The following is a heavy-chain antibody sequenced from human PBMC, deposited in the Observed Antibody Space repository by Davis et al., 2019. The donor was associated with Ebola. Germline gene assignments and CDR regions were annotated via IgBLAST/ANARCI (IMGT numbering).Heavy chain of an antibody. CDR3: ARTHYGDSYYYYYMDV. J-gene: IGHJ6*03. CDR2: IYLDDDK. Sequence: SGPTLVKPTQTLTLTCTFSGFSLSTSGVGVGWIRQPPGKALEWLALIYLDDDKRYSPSLKSRLTITKDTSKNQVVLTMTNMDPVDSATYYCARTHYGDSYYYYYMDVWGKGTTVTVSS. V-gene: IGHV2-5*02. CDR1: GFSLSTSGVG. D-gene: IGHD4-17*01.